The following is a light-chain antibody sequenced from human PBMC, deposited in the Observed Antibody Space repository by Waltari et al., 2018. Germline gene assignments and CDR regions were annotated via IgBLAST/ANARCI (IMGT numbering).Light chain of an antibody. CDR3: HQRGHWPYT. V-gene: IGKV3-11*01. Sequence: VLTQSPASLSFSPGEGATLSCRASQSVTRYVALYQQRPGQAPRLLIYDATNRAAGISARFSGSGSETDFTLTIRSLLPEDSAIYFCHQRGHWPYTFGPGTKLEI. CDR2: DAT. CDR1: QSVTRY. J-gene: IGKJ2*01.